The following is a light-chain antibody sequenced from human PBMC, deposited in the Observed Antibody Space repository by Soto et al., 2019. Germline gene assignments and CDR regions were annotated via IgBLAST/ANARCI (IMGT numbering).Light chain of an antibody. CDR2: LGS. CDR1: QILLHSNGYNY. Sequence: DIVMTQSPLSRPVTPAEPASISCRSTQILLHSNGYNYLDWYLQKPGQSPQLLIYLGSNRASGVADRFSGSGSGTDFTLKISRVEAEDVGVYYCMQPLQSWTFGQGTKVDIK. CDR3: MQPLQSWT. J-gene: IGKJ1*01. V-gene: IGKV2-28*01.